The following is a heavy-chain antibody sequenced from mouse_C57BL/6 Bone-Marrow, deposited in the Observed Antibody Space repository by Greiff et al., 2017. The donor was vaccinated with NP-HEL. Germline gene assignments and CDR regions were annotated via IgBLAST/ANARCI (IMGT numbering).Heavy chain of an antibody. Sequence: GGGLVQPKGSLKLSCAASGFSFNTYAMNWVRQAPGKGLEWVARIRSKSNNYATYYADSVKDRFTTSRDDSEKRLYLQMNNLNTEDTAMYYCVSQACRLRRGAMDYWGQGTSVTVSS. CDR2: IRSKSNNYAT. CDR3: VSQACRLRRGAMDY. J-gene: IGHJ4*01. D-gene: IGHD2-4*01. CDR1: GFSFNTYA. V-gene: IGHV10-1*01.